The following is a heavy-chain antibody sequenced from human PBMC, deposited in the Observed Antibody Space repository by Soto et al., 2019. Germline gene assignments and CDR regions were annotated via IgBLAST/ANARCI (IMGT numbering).Heavy chain of an antibody. D-gene: IGHD1-26*01. CDR3: ARDAAVGTTDQWFDP. CDR1: GGSINSGGYY. Sequence: PSETLSLTCTVSGGSINSGGYYWSWIRQHPGKGQEWIGYIYYSGSTYYNPSLKSRVTISIDTSKNQFSLKLSSVTAADTAVYYCARDAAVGTTDQWFDPWGQGTLVTVSS. J-gene: IGHJ5*02. CDR2: IYYSGST. V-gene: IGHV4-31*03.